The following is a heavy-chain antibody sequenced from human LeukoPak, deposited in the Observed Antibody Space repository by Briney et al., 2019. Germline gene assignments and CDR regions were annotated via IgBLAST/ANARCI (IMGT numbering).Heavy chain of an antibody. D-gene: IGHD3-16*02. CDR1: GFMFSGYS. Sequence: GGSLRLSCAASGFMFSGYSMTWVRQAPGEGLEWLSYISSTSNVIHYADSVKGRFTISRDNAKNSLFLQMSSLRVEDTAVYYCVRESLYAFDIWGQGTMVTVSS. V-gene: IGHV3-48*01. CDR2: ISSTSNVI. J-gene: IGHJ3*02. CDR3: VRESLYAFDI.